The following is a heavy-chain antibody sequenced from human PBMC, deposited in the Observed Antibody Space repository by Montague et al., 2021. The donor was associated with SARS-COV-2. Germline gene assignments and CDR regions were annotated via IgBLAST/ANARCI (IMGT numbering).Heavy chain of an antibody. CDR2: INRDGSST. J-gene: IGHJ4*02. CDR1: VFTFNNYW. CDR3: AREAYNSGDFDF. V-gene: IGHV3-74*01. Sequence: SLRLSCAASVFTFNNYWMHLVRQVPRKGLLWVSRINRDGSSTTYSDSVKGRFTISRDNAKNTLYLQVNSLRDDDTAVYYCAREAYNSGDFDFWGQGTLVTVSS. D-gene: IGHD6-19*01.